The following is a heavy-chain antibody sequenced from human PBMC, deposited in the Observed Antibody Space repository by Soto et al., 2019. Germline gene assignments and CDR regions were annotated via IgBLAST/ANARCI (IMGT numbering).Heavy chain of an antibody. CDR1: SGSISSAGDS. CDR2: IYHSGSF. V-gene: IGHV4-30-2*01. CDR3: ARGVGYRSGWWPYYFDY. D-gene: IGHD6-19*01. Sequence: QLQLQESGSRLVEPAQTLSLTCDVSSGSISSAGDSWNWIRQPPGEGLEWIGYIYHSGSFLYNPSLKHRVTISLDRSKNQCSLRLSSVTAADTAVFYCARGVGYRSGWWPYYFDYWGQGALVTVSS. J-gene: IGHJ4*02.